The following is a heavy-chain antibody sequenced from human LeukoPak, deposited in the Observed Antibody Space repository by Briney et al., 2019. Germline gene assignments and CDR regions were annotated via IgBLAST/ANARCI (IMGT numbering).Heavy chain of an antibody. CDR2: ISGSGAGT. CDR3: AKADDDSPGYTNYFDY. CDR1: GFTLSRYA. V-gene: IGHV3-23*01. J-gene: IGHJ4*02. Sequence: GGALRLSCAASGFTLSRYAMCWVRQPPGKGLEWVSSISGSGAGTYYADSVKGRCTISRDNSKNTLYLQMNSLRAEDTAVYYCAKADDDSPGYTNYFDYWGQGTLVTVSS. D-gene: IGHD3-22*01.